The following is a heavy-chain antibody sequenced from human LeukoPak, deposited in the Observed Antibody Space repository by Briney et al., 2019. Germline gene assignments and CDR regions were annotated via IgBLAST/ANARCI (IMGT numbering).Heavy chain of an antibody. CDR2: IKKDGSEK. V-gene: IGHV3-7*01. J-gene: IGHJ4*02. CDR3: ARHLSGITGYTYGRGIDY. Sequence: GGSLRLSCAASGFTFSSYFMSWVREAPGKGLEWVANIKKDGSEKYYVDSVKGRFTISRDNAKKSLYLQMNSLRAEDTAVYYCARHLSGITGYTYGRGIDYWGQGTLLTVSS. D-gene: IGHD5-18*01. CDR1: GFTFSSYF.